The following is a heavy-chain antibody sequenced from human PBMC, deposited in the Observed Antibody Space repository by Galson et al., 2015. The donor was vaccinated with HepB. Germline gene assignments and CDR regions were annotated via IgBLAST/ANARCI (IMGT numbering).Heavy chain of an antibody. Sequence: ETLSLTCTVSGGSISSSTSHYWGWIRQPPGKGLEWIGSIYHSGSTYHNPSLKSRVTISADTSKNQFSLTLSSVTAADTAVYFCARHGSSCSGGNCFDYWGQGTLVTVSS. J-gene: IGHJ4*02. CDR1: GGSISSSTSHY. CDR3: ARHGSSCSGGNCFDY. CDR2: IYHSGST. D-gene: IGHD2-15*01. V-gene: IGHV4-39*01.